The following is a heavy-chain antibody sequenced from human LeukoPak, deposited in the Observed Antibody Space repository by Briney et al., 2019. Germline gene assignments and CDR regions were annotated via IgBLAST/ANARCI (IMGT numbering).Heavy chain of an antibody. J-gene: IGHJ4*02. V-gene: IGHV3-53*01. CDR2: MYSGGST. CDR3: ARNPGNWGEVYYFDH. CDR1: GFTVSSSY. D-gene: IGHD7-27*01. Sequence: PGGSLRLSCAASGFTVSSSYMNWVRQAPGKGLEWVSVMYSGGSTYYADSVKGRFTIFRDNSKNTVHLQMNSLRAEDTAVYYCARNPGNWGEVYYFDHWGQGTLVTVSS.